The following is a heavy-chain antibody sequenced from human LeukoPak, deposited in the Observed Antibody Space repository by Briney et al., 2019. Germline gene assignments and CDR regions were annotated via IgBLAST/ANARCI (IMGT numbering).Heavy chain of an antibody. CDR2: INSDGSST. CDR3: ARVFITEKSLDH. V-gene: IGHV3-74*01. J-gene: IGHJ5*02. CDR1: GVTFSSYW. Sequence: GGSLRLSCAASGVTFSSYWMHWVRQAPGKGLGWVSRINSDGSSTSYADSVKGRFTISRDNAKNTLYLQMNSLRAEDTAVYYCARVFITEKSLDHWGQGTLVTVSS. D-gene: IGHD3-22*01.